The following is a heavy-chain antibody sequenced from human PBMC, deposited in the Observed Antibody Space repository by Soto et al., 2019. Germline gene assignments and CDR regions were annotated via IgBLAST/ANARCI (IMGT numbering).Heavy chain of an antibody. D-gene: IGHD4-17*01. J-gene: IGHJ4*02. Sequence: PGGSLRLSCKTFGFTFGDYGMSWFRQAPGKGLEWVVFIRTKDYGEAAEYAASVKGRFTISRDDSDRMVYLQMNSLTSGDTAIYYCSRSTTVTRKSDYWGQGA. CDR3: SRSTTVTRKSDY. CDR1: GFTFGDYG. V-gene: IGHV3-49*03. CDR2: IRTKDYGEAA.